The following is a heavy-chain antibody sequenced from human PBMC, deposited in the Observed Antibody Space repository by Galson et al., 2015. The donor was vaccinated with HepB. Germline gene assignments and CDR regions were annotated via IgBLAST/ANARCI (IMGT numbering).Heavy chain of an antibody. D-gene: IGHD6-13*01. J-gene: IGHJ4*02. Sequence: SLRLSCAASGFTFNNYVMNWVRQSPGKGLEWAASISGSGGSTYYGGSVKGRFTISRDNSRNTVFLHMNRLRAEDTAVYYCAKNSGSNWFVPYHFDSWGQGTLVTVSS. CDR3: AKNSGSNWFVPYHFDS. V-gene: IGHV3-23*01. CDR1: GFTFNNYV. CDR2: ISGSGGST.